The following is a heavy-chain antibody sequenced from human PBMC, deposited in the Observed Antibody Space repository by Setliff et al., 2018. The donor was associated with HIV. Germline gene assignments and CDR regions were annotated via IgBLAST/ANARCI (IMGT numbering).Heavy chain of an antibody. J-gene: IGHJ4*02. CDR2: IIHSGST. CDR1: GGSFSGYY. V-gene: IGHV4-34*12. D-gene: IGHD6-19*01. Sequence: LSLTCAVYGGSFSGYYWSWIRQPPGKGLKWIGEIIHSGSTNYSTSLKSRVTISVDTSKNQFSLKLSSVTAADTAVYYCARRSGWAYDYWGQGTLVTVSS. CDR3: ARRSGWAYDY.